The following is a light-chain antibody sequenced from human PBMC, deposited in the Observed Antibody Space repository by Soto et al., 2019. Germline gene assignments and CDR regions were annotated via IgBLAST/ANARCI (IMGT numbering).Light chain of an antibody. V-gene: IGLV4-69*01. J-gene: IGLJ2*01. CDR3: QTWVTGIVV. CDR2: LNIDGSH. CDR1: SGHSSYA. Sequence: QLVLTQSPSASASLGASVKLTCTLSSGHSSYAIAWNQQQPEKGPRYLMNLNIDGSHSKGDGIPDRFSGSSSGAERYLTIPHLQSEDEADCYCQTWVTGIVVFGGGTKLTVL.